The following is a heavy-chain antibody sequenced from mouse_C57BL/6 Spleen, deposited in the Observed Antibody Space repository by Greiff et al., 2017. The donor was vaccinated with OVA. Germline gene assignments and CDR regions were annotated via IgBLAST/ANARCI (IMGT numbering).Heavy chain of an antibody. Sequence: QVQLQQPGAELVKPGASVKLSCKASGYTFTSYWMQWVKQRPGQGLEWIGEIDPSDSYTNYNQKFKGKATLTVDTSSSTAYMQLSSLTSEDSAVYYCASPDPIYYGSYYYAMDYWGQGTSVTVSS. CDR1: GYTFTSYW. J-gene: IGHJ4*01. V-gene: IGHV1-50*01. CDR3: ASPDPIYYGSYYYAMDY. CDR2: IDPSDSYT. D-gene: IGHD2-2*01.